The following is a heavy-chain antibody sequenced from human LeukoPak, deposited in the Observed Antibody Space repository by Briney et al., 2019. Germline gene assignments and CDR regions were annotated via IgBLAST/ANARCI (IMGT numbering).Heavy chain of an antibody. CDR1: GGSISSYY. Sequence: PSETLSLTCTVSGGSISSYYWSWIRQPPGKGLEWIGYIYYSGSTNYNPSLKSRVTISVDTSKNQFSLKLSSVTAADTAVYYCARRYCTSTSCYHYYYYYMDVWGIGTTVTVSS. CDR3: ARRYCTSTSCYHYYYYYMDV. J-gene: IGHJ6*03. D-gene: IGHD2-2*01. V-gene: IGHV4-59*01. CDR2: IYYSGST.